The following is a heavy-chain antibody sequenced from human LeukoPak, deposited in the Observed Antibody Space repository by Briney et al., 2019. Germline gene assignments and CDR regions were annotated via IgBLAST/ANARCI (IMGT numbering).Heavy chain of an antibody. CDR2: LSGSGETT. CDR3: AKTFGEFSVIAFDL. D-gene: IGHD3-16*01. J-gene: IGHJ3*01. CDR1: GFTFRSYA. Sequence: PGGSLRLSCTASGFTFRSYAMIWVRQAPGKGLEWVSALSGSGETTYYADSVEGRFTISRDNSKNTLYLQMNSLRAEDTAAYYCAKTFGEFSVIAFDLWGQGTMVTVSS. V-gene: IGHV3-23*01.